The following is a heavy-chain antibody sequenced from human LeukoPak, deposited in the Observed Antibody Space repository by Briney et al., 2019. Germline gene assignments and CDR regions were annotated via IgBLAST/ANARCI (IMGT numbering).Heavy chain of an antibody. CDR3: ARARGGDILTGYYFDWFDP. J-gene: IGHJ5*02. CDR1: GGSISSYY. V-gene: IGHV4-59*12. CDR2: IYYSGST. D-gene: IGHD3-9*01. Sequence: SETLSLTCTVSGGSISSYYWSWIRQPPGKGLEWIGYIYYSGSTYYNPSLKSRVTISVDTSKNQFSLKLSSVTAADTAVYYCARARGGDILTGYYFDWFDPWGQGTLVTVSS.